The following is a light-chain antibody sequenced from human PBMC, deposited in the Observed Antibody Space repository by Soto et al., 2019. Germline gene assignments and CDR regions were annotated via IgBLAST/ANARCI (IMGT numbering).Light chain of an antibody. CDR3: SSYTSSSPLYV. CDR1: SSGVGDYNY. CDR2: DVS. Sequence: QSALTQPRSVSGSPGQSVTISCTGTSSGVGDYNYVSWYQQHPGTAPKLMIYDVSERPSGVPDRFSGSKSGNTASLTISGLQAEDEADYYGSSYTSSSPLYVFGTGTKLTVL. V-gene: IGLV2-11*01. J-gene: IGLJ1*01.